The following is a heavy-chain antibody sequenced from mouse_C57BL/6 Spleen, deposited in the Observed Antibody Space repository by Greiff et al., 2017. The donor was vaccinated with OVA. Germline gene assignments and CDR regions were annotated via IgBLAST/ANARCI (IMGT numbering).Heavy chain of an antibody. J-gene: IGHJ4*01. V-gene: IGHV1-15*01. CDR1: GYTFTDYE. Sequence: VQLQQSGAELVRPGASVTLSCKASGYTFTDYEMHWVKQTPVHGLEWIGAIDPETGGTAYNQKFKGKAILTADKSSSTAYMELRSLTSEDSAVYYCTRGGMKLYYAMDYWGQGTSVTVSS. D-gene: IGHD4-1*01. CDR3: TRGGMKLYYAMDY. CDR2: IDPETGGT.